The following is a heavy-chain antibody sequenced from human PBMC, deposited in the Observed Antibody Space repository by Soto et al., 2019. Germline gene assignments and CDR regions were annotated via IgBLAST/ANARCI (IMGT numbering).Heavy chain of an antibody. V-gene: IGHV3-23*01. CDR2: ISGSGGST. Sequence: PGGSLRLSCAASGFTSSSYAMSWVRQAPGKGLEWVSVISGSGGSTYYADSVKGRFTISRDNSKNTLYLQMNSLRAEDTAVYYCAKDFTVTYGPDYYYYGMDVWGQGTLVTVSS. CDR3: AKDFTVTYGPDYYYYGMDV. J-gene: IGHJ6*02. CDR1: GFTSSSYA. D-gene: IGHD4-17*01.